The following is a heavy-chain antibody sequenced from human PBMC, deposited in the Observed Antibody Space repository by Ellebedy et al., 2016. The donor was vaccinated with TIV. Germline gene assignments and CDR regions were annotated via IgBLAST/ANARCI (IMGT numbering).Heavy chain of an antibody. D-gene: IGHD6-19*01. CDR2: ISHSGHT. J-gene: IGHJ4*02. Sequence: SETLSLTXTVSGGSITGYSWSWIRQPPGKGLEWILFISHSGHTEYSPSLKSRVIMSVHTSENQFSLKLSAVTAADTAVYYCSRQVGDGSGWYWGLFDWGQGTRVTVSS. CDR3: SRQVGDGSGWYWGLFD. V-gene: IGHV4-59*01. CDR1: GGSITGYS.